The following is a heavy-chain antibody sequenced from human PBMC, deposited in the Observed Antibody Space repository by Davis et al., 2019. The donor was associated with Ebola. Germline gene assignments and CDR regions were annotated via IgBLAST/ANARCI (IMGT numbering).Heavy chain of an antibody. Sequence: HTGGSLRLSCAAPGFTFSDYWMHWVRQAPGKGLVWVSRINIDGRRTNYADSVKGRFTISRDNAKNTLYLQMNSLRAEDTAVYYCARESQWLGSYFFDDWGQGILVTVSS. D-gene: IGHD6-19*01. CDR2: INIDGRRT. CDR1: GFTFSDYW. V-gene: IGHV3-74*01. CDR3: ARESQWLGSYFFDD. J-gene: IGHJ4*02.